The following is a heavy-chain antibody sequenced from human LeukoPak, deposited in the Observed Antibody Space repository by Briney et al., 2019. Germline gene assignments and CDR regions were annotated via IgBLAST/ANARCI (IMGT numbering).Heavy chain of an antibody. D-gene: IGHD2-21*01. CDR1: GYTFTGYY. V-gene: IGHV1-2*02. Sequence: ASVKVSCKASGYTFTGYYMHWVRQAPGQGLEWMGWINPNSGNTGYAQKFQGRVTLTRDTSASTAYMELSSLTSEDTAVFYCARGAVIAHFDYWGQGTLVTVSS. CDR3: ARGAVIAHFDY. J-gene: IGHJ4*02. CDR2: INPNSGNT.